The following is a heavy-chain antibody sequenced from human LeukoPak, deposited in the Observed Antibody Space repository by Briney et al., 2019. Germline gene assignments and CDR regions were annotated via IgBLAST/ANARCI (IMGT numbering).Heavy chain of an antibody. CDR1: GGSISSYY. J-gene: IGHJ3*02. Sequence: SETLSLTCTVSGGSISSYYWSWIRQPPGEGLEWIGYIYYSGSTNYNPSLKSRVTISVDTSKNQFSLKLSSVTAADTAVYYCARQGYAFDIWGQGTMVTVSS. CDR3: ARQGYAFDI. CDR2: IYYSGST. V-gene: IGHV4-59*08.